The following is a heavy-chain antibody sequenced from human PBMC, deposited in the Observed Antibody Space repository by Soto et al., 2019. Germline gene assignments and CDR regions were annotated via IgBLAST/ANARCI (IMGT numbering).Heavy chain of an antibody. Sequence: QVQMVESGGGVVQSGRSLRLSCAASGFNFSSYGMHWVRQAPGKGREWVAVISFDGKSQYYAESVRGRFTISRDNSKKTLFVQINSLRDDDTAIFYCAKDSGAYYYYSMDVWGQGTTVTDSS. CDR3: AKDSGAYYYYSMDV. J-gene: IGHJ6*02. V-gene: IGHV3-30*18. D-gene: IGHD3-16*01. CDR1: GFNFSSYG. CDR2: ISFDGKSQ.